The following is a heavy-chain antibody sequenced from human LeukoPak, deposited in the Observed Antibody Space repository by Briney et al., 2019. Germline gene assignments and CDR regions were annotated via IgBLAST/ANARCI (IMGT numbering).Heavy chain of an antibody. CDR1: GFTVSSNS. V-gene: IGHV3-23*01. Sequence: GGSLRLSCTVSGFTVSSNSMSWVRQAPGKGLEWVSTISGSGGTTYYAGSVKGRFTISRDNSKNTLYLQMNSLRAEDTAVYYCARGAQPYGSGEGRAFDIWGQGTMVTVSS. CDR3: ARGAQPYGSGEGRAFDI. D-gene: IGHD3-10*01. J-gene: IGHJ3*02. CDR2: ISGSGGTT.